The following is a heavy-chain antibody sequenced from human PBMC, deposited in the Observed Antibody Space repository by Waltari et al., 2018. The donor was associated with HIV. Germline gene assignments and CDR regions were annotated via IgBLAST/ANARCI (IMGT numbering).Heavy chain of an antibody. CDR3: ARCLWFGGEYGMDV. V-gene: IGHV4-59*01. J-gene: IGHJ6*02. CDR2: IYYSGST. Sequence: QVQLQESGPGLVKPSATLSPTCTVSGGSTSSYYWSWIRQPPGKGLEWIGYIYYSGSTNYNPSLKSRVTISVDTSKNQFSLKLSSVTAADTAVYYCARCLWFGGEYGMDVWGQGTTVTVSS. CDR1: GGSTSSYY. D-gene: IGHD3-10*01.